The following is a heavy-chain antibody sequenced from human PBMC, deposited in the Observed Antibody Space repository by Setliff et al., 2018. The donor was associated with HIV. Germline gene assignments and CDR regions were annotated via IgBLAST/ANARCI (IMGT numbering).Heavy chain of an antibody. D-gene: IGHD2-21*02. CDR3: ARGGDWTLDY. CDR1: GGSFSGYY. J-gene: IGHJ4*02. Sequence: SETLSLTCAVYGGSFSGYYWTWIRQPPGRGLEWIGEIIHSGGTNYNRSLKSRVTISVDTSKNQFSLILTSVTAADTAVYYCARGGDWTLDYWGRGSLVTVSS. V-gene: IGHV4-34*01. CDR2: IIHSGGT.